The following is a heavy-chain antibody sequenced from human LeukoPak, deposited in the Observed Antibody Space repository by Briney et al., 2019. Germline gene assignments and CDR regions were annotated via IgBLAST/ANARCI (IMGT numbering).Heavy chain of an antibody. CDR1: GFTFSSYS. Sequence: SGGSLRLSCAASGFTFSSYSMNWVRQAPGKGLECVANIKPDGSEKNYVDSVKGRFTISRDNAKKSLSLQMNSLRAEDTAVYYCARYNSDWGCLDPWGQGTLVTVSS. V-gene: IGHV3-7*01. J-gene: IGHJ5*02. D-gene: IGHD6-19*01. CDR2: IKPDGSEK. CDR3: ARYNSDWGCLDP.